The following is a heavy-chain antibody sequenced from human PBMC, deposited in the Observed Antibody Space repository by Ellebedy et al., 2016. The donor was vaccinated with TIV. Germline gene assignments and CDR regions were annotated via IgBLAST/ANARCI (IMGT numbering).Heavy chain of an antibody. Sequence: GGSLRLXCAASGFTLSNYDMHWVRQVAGKGLGWVSAIAIAGDTFYSDSVKGRFTISKDISKKTLYLQMNSLRAEDTAIYYRVNGAWADDWGQGSLVTVSS. D-gene: IGHD1-26*01. CDR3: VNGAWADD. CDR1: GFTLSNYD. J-gene: IGHJ4*02. V-gene: IGHV3-13*01. CDR2: IAIAGDT.